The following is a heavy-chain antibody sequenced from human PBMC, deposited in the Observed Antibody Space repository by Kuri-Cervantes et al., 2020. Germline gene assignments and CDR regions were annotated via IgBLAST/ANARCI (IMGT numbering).Heavy chain of an antibody. CDR3: ARVHGSGSYYNVYYYYYMDV. D-gene: IGHD3-10*01. J-gene: IGHJ6*03. Sequence: ASVKVSCKASGYTFTSYDINWVRQATGQGLEWMGWMNPNSGNTGYAQKFQGRVTMTRNTSISTAYVELSSLRSEDTAVYYCARVHGSGSYYNVYYYYYMDVWGKGTTVTVSS. V-gene: IGHV1-8*02. CDR2: MNPNSGNT. CDR1: GYTFTSYD.